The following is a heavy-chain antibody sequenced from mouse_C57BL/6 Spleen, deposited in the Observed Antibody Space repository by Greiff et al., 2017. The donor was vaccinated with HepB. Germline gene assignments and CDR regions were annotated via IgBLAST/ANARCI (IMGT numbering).Heavy chain of an antibody. D-gene: IGHD1-1*02. CDR3: ARGGKGYWYFDV. Sequence: QVHVKQPGAELVRPGSSVKLSCKASGYTFTSYWMHWVKQRPIQGLEWIGNIDPSDSETHYNQKFKDKATLTVDKSSSTAYMQLSSLTSEDSAVYYCARGGKGYWYFDVWGTGTTVTVSS. J-gene: IGHJ1*03. CDR1: GYTFTSYW. V-gene: IGHV1-52*01. CDR2: IDPSDSET.